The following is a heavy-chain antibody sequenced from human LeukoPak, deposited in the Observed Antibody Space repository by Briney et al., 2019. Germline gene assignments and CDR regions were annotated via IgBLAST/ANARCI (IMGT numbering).Heavy chain of an antibody. CDR2: ISAYNGNT. J-gene: IGHJ3*02. V-gene: IGHV1-18*01. CDR3: ARVARRDILTGPLEGAFDI. Sequence: ASVKVSCKASGYTFTSYGISWVRQAPGQGLEWMGWISAYNGNTNYAQKPQGGVTMTTDTSTSTAYMELRSLRSDDTAVYYCARVARRDILTGPLEGAFDIWGQGTMVTVSS. D-gene: IGHD3-9*01. CDR1: GYTFTSYG.